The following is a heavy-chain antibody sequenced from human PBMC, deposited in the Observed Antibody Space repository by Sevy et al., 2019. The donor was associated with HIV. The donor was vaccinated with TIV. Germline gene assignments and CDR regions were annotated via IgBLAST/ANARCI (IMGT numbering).Heavy chain of an antibody. D-gene: IGHD4-17*01. CDR1: GFTFSNAW. CDR3: TTDAHDYGNYPSPYYFDN. J-gene: IGHJ4*02. Sequence: GGSLRLSCAASGFTFSNAWMSWVRQAPGRGLEWVGRIRSTPDGGPAAYAATVKGRFTISRDDSKNTLYLQMNSLKTEDTALYYCTTDAHDYGNYPSPYYFDNWGQGTLVTVSS. V-gene: IGHV3-15*01. CDR2: IRSTPDGGPA.